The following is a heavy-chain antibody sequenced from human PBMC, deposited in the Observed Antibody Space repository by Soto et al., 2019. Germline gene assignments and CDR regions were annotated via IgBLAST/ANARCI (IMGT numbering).Heavy chain of an antibody. V-gene: IGHV4-59*01. J-gene: IGHJ5*02. CDR3: ARSRTARGWFDP. Sequence: QVQLQESGPGLVKPSETLSLTCTVSGGSISSYYWSWIRQPPGKGLEWIGYIYYSGSTSYNPSLKSRVTISVDTSKNQFSLRLSSVTAADTAVYYCARSRTARGWFDPWGQGTLVTVSS. D-gene: IGHD2-2*01. CDR2: IYYSGST. CDR1: GGSISSYY.